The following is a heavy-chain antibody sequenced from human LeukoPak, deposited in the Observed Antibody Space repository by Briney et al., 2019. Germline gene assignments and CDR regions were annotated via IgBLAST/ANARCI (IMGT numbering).Heavy chain of an antibody. CDR1: GYTFTGYY. J-gene: IGHJ6*03. D-gene: IGHD5-24*01. CDR3: ARERHPIYYYYYMDV. V-gene: IGHV1-2*02. CDR2: INPNSGGT. Sequence: GASVKVSCKASGYTFTGYYMHWVRQAPGQGLEWMGWINPNSGGTNYAQKFQGRVTMNKDTSISTAYMELSRLRSDDTAVYYCARERHPIYYYYYMDVWGKGTTVTVSS.